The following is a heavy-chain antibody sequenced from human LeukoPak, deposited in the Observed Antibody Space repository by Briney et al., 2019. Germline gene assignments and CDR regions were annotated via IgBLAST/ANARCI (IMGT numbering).Heavy chain of an antibody. V-gene: IGHV3-11*06. J-gene: IGHJ2*01. CDR1: GFTFSDYY. Sequence: PGGSLRLSCAASGFTFSDYYMSWIRQAPGKGLEWVSYISSSSSYTNYADSVKGRFTISRDNAKNSLYLQMNSLRAEDTAVYYCAREVLDSITSGWYLDLWGRGTLVTVSS. CDR3: AREVLDSITSGWYLDL. CDR2: ISSSSSYT. D-gene: IGHD1-14*01.